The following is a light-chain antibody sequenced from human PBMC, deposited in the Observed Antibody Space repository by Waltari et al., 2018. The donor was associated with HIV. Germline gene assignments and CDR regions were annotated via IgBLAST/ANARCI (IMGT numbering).Light chain of an antibody. J-gene: IGLJ2*01. CDR2: DDS. CDR3: QVWDIHTDHVL. V-gene: IGLV3-21*02. Sequence: SYVLTQPPSVSVAPGQTAKITCSGSDIGGKSVHWYQQQTGQAPVLVVYDDSARPSGIPERFSGSNSGNTATLTISRVEAGDEADYYCQVWDIHTDHVLFGGGTKLTVL. CDR1: DIGGKS.